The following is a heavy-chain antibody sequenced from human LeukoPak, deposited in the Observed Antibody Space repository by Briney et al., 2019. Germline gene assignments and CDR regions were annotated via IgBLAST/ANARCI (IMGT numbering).Heavy chain of an antibody. Sequence: GGSLRLSCAASGFTFNSYGMHWVRQTPGKGLEWVAVISYDGSNKYYADSVKGRFTISRDNSKNTLYLQMNSLRPEDTAVYYCAKGGRQWLLLFDYWAREPWSPSPQ. V-gene: IGHV3-30*18. D-gene: IGHD6-19*01. CDR1: GFTFNSYG. J-gene: IGHJ4*02. CDR2: ISYDGSNK. CDR3: AKGGRQWLLLFDY.